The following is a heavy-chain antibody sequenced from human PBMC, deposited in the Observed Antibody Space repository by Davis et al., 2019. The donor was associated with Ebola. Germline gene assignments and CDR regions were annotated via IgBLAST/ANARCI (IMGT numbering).Heavy chain of an antibody. D-gene: IGHD1-1*01. V-gene: IGHV1-3*01. CDR1: GYTFTSYA. CDR3: ARAQFPTTSDH. Sequence: ASVKVSCKASGYTFTSYAMHWVRQAPGQRLEWMGWINAGNGNTKYSQKFQGSVTITRDTSASTAYMELSSLRSEDTSVYYCARAQFPTTSDHWGQGTLVTVSS. CDR2: INAGNGNT. J-gene: IGHJ4*02.